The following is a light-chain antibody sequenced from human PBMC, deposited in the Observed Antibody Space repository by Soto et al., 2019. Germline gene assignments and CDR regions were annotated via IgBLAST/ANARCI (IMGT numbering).Light chain of an antibody. J-gene: IGKJ1*01. V-gene: IGKV1-12*01. CDR1: QAIDSW. CDR3: QQTFSFPPT. CDR2: TGS. Sequence: DIQMTQSPSSVSASVGDRVTITCRASQAIDSWLAWYQQKPGEAPKLLIFTGSLLHSGVPPRFSGSGSGTDCTLTISSLQPEDCATYYCQQTFSFPPTFGQGTKV.